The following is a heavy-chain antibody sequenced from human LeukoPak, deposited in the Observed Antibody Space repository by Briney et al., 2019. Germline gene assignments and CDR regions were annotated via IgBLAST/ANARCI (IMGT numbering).Heavy chain of an antibody. CDR2: INPNSGGT. Sequence: GASVKVSCKASGYTFTGYYMHWVRQAPGQGLEWMGWINPNSGGTNYAQKFQGRVTMTEDTSTDTAYMELSSLRSEDTAVYYCATVVTGYNWFDPWGQGTLVTVSS. D-gene: IGHD4-23*01. CDR3: ATVVTGYNWFDP. CDR1: GYTFTGYY. J-gene: IGHJ5*02. V-gene: IGHV1-2*02.